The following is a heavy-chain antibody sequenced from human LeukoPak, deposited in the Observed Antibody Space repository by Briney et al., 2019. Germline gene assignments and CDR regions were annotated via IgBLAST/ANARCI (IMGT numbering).Heavy chain of an antibody. Sequence: SETLSLTCTVSGGSISSYYWSWIRQPPGKGLEWIGYIYYSGSTNYNPSLKSRVIISVDTSKNQFSLKVSSVTAADTAVYYCARDTACDVLLWFGELCYGMDVWGQGTTVTVSS. CDR1: GGSISSYY. J-gene: IGHJ6*02. CDR2: IYYSGST. D-gene: IGHD3-10*01. CDR3: ARDTACDVLLWFGELCYGMDV. V-gene: IGHV4-59*12.